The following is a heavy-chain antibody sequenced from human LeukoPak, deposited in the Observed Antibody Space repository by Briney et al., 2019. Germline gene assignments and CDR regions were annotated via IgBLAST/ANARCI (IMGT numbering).Heavy chain of an antibody. CDR1: GFTFSSYG. Sequence: GGSLRLSCAASGFTFSSYGMHWVRQAPGKGLEWVAVISYDGSNKYYADSVKGRFTISRDNSKNTLYLQMNSLRAEDTAVYYCARADYSSTWSHDYYYMDVWGKGTTVTVSS. CDR3: ARADYSSTWSHDYYYMDV. V-gene: IGHV3-30*03. CDR2: ISYDGSNK. D-gene: IGHD6-13*01. J-gene: IGHJ6*03.